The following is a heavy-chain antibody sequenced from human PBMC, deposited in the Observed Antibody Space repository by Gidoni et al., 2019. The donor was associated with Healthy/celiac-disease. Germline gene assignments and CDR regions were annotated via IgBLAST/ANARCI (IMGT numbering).Heavy chain of an antibody. CDR1: GFTFSSYA. V-gene: IGHV3-23*01. J-gene: IGHJ6*02. Sequence: EVQLLESGGGLVQPGGSLRLSCAASGFTFSSYAMSWVRQAPGKGLEWVSAISGSGGSTYYADSVKGRFTISRDNSKNTLYLQMNSLRAEDTAVYYCAKDDYGDSSGYPSYYGMDVWGQGTTVTVSS. CDR2: ISGSGGST. D-gene: IGHD3-22*01. CDR3: AKDDYGDSSGYPSYYGMDV.